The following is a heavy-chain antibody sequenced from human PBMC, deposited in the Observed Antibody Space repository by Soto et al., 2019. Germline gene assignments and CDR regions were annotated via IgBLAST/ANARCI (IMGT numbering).Heavy chain of an antibody. CDR1: GGSISSYY. D-gene: IGHD2-2*01. J-gene: IGHJ4*02. CDR3: ARVPRLICSSTSCPVLFDY. CDR2: IYYSGST. Sequence: SETLSLTCTVSGGSISSYYWSWIRQPPGKGLEWIGYIYYSGSTNYNPSLKSRVTISVDTSKNQFSLKLSSVTAADTAVYYCARVPRLICSSTSCPVLFDYWGQGTLVTVSS. V-gene: IGHV4-59*01.